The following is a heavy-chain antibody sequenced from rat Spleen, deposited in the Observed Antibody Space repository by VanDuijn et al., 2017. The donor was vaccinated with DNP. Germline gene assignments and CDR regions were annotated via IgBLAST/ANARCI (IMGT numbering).Heavy chain of an antibody. V-gene: IGHV5-7*01. J-gene: IGHJ4*01. D-gene: IGHD1-2*01. CDR1: GFTFSDYN. CDR3: ARQGAIAVYYAMDA. CDR2: ISYDGSST. Sequence: EVRLVESGGGLVQPGRSLKVSCAASGFTFSDYNMAWVRQAPKKGLEWVATISYDGSSTYYRDSVKGRFTISRDNAKSTLYLQMDSLRSEDTATYYCARQGAIAVYYAMDAWGQGTSVTVSS.